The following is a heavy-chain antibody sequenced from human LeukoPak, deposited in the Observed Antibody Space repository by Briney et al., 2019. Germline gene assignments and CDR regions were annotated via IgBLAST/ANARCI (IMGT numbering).Heavy chain of an antibody. J-gene: IGHJ3*02. CDR1: GVSMSSGAFY. CDR3: ARAFPFDDYGDPDAFDI. CDR2: SYYSGST. D-gene: IGHD4-17*01. Sequence: PSETLSLTCTVSGVSMSSGAFYWSWIRQHPGKGLEWIGNSYYSGSTYYNPSLKSRVTISVDRSKNQFSLKLTSVTAADTAVYYCARAFPFDDYGDPDAFDIWGQGTMVTVSS. V-gene: IGHV4-30-4*08.